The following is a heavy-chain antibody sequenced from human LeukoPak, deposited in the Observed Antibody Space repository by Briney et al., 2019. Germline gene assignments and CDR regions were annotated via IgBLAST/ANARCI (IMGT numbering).Heavy chain of an antibody. CDR3: TRVAQSGPTGWFDP. J-gene: IGHJ5*02. D-gene: IGHD1-1*01. Sequence: PGGSLRLSCAASEFTVSTNYMSWVRQAPGKGLEWVSSISSSSSYIYYADSVKGRFTISRDNPGNVVYLQMDSLRAEDTAVYYCTRVAQSGPTGWFDPWGQGTLVTVSS. CDR1: EFTVSTNY. V-gene: IGHV3-21*01. CDR2: ISSSSSYI.